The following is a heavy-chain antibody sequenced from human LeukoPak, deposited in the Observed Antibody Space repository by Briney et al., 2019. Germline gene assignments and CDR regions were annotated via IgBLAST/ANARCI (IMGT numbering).Heavy chain of an antibody. CDR1: GGSISSGDYY. V-gene: IGHV4-30-4*01. D-gene: IGHD3-22*01. CDR2: FYYSGST. Sequence: SETLSLTSTVSGGSISSGDYYWSWIRQPPGKGLEWIGYFYYSGSTYYNPSLKSRVTISVDTSKNQFSLKLSSVTAADTAVYYCARPYYYDSRIDPWGQGTLVTVSS. CDR3: ARPYYYDSRIDP. J-gene: IGHJ5*02.